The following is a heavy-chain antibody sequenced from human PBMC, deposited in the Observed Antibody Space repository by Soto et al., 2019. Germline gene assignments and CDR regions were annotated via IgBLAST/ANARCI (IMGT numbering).Heavy chain of an antibody. D-gene: IGHD2-15*01. CDR2: IYTSGST. CDR3: ARGFGSRWYYFAY. Sequence: QVQLQESGPGLVKPSETLSLTCTVSGGSISSYYWSWIRQPAGRGLEWIGRIYTSGSTNYNPSLKSRGTMSVDTSKNQFALKLSSVTAADTAVYYCARGFGSRWYYFAYWGQGTLVTVSS. CDR1: GGSISSYY. J-gene: IGHJ4*02. V-gene: IGHV4-4*07.